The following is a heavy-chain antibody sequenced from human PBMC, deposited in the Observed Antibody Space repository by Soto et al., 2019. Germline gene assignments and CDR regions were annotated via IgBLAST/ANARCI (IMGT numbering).Heavy chain of an antibody. V-gene: IGHV4-39*01. J-gene: IGHJ2*01. Sequence: SETLSLTCTVSGGSISSSSYYWGWIRQPPGKGLEWIGSIYYSGSTYYNPSLKSRVTISVDTSKNQFSLKLSSVTAADTAVYYCARHERLDWYFDLWGRGTLVTVSS. CDR2: IYYSGST. D-gene: IGHD1-1*01. CDR1: GGSISSSSYY. CDR3: ARHERLDWYFDL.